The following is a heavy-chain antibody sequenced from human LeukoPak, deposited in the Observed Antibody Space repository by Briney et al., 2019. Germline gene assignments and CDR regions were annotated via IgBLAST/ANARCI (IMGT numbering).Heavy chain of an antibody. CDR3: ARHSTIFGPSYYYGMDV. D-gene: IGHD3-3*01. V-gene: IGHV1-69*13. CDR1: GGTFSSYA. CDR2: IIPIFGTA. Sequence: SVKVSCKASGGTFSSYAISWVRQAPGQGLEWMGGIIPIFGTANYAQKFQGRVTITADESTSTAYMELSSLRSEDTAVYYCARHSTIFGPSYYYGMDVWGQGTTVTVSS. J-gene: IGHJ6*02.